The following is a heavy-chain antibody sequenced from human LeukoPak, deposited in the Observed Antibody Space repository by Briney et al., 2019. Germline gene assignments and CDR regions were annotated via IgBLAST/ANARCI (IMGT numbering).Heavy chain of an antibody. CDR3: AREGDDFWSGYYYYYYGMDV. V-gene: IGHV3-30-3*01. J-gene: IGHJ6*02. CDR2: ISYDGSNK. Sequence: PGGSLRLSCAASGFTFSSYAMHWVRQAPGKGLEWVVVISYDGSNKYYADSVKGRFTISRDNSKNTLYLQMNSLRAEDTAVYYCAREGDDFWSGYYYYYYGMDVWGQGTTVTVSS. CDR1: GFTFSSYA. D-gene: IGHD3-3*01.